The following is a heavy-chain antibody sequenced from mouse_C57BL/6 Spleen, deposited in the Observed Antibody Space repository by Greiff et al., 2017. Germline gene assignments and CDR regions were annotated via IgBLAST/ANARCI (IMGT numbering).Heavy chain of an antibody. CDR2: ISGGGGNT. V-gene: IGHV5-9*01. J-gene: IGHJ1*03. Sequence: EVQRVESGGGLVKPGGSLKLSCAASGFTFSSYTMSWVRQTPEKRLEWVATISGGGGNTYYPDSVKGRFTISRDNAKNTLYLQMSSLRSEDTALYYCARHDWDWHWYFDVWGTGTTVTVSS. D-gene: IGHD4-1*01. CDR3: ARHDWDWHWYFDV. CDR1: GFTFSSYT.